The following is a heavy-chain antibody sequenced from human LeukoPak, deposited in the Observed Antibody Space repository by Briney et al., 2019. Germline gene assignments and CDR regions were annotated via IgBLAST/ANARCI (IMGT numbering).Heavy chain of an antibody. J-gene: IGHJ4*02. V-gene: IGHV3-48*03. Sequence: QPGGSLRLSCVASGFTFSSYEMNWVRQAPGKGLEWLSYITSSDSTTHYADSVKGRFTISRDDAQNSLYLQMNSLRAEDTAVYYCARDSHNYNWWAGYSSSWYQLDYWGQGTLVTVSS. CDR2: ITSSDSTT. CDR3: ARDSHNYNWWAGYSSSWYQLDY. CDR1: GFTFSSYE. D-gene: IGHD6-13*01.